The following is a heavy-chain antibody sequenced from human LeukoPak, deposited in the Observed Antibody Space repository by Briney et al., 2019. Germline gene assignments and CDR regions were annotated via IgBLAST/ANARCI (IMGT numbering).Heavy chain of an antibody. J-gene: IGHJ6*02. CDR1: GGSFSGYY. CDR3: ARASRDIVVVPAASNYYYYGMDV. D-gene: IGHD2-2*01. CDR2: INHSGST. V-gene: IGHV4-34*01. Sequence: SETLSLTCAVYGGSFSGYYWSWIRQPPGKGREWIGEINHSGSTNYNPSLKSRVTISVDTSKNQFSLKLSSVTAADTAVYYCARASRDIVVVPAASNYYYYGMDVWGQGTTVTVSS.